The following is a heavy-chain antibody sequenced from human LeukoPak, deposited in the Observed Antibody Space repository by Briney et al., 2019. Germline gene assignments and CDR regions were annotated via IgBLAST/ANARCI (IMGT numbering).Heavy chain of an antibody. CDR1: GYTLTELS. CDR2: FDPEDGET. D-gene: IGHD6-19*01. Sequence: ASVKVSCKVSGYTLTELSMHWVRQAPGKGLEWMGGFDPEDGETIYAQKFQGRVTMTEDTSTDTAYMELRSLRSDDTAVYYCARDHTNAGWLPQATFDYWGQGTLVTVSS. J-gene: IGHJ4*02. V-gene: IGHV1-24*01. CDR3: ARDHTNAGWLPQATFDY.